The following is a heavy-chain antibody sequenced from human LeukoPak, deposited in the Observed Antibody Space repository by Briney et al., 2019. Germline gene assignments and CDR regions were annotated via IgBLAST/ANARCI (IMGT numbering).Heavy chain of an antibody. J-gene: IGHJ3*02. CDR3: ARGGSSFGDAFDI. V-gene: IGHV4-59*01. CDR1: GGSISSYY. D-gene: IGHD2-15*01. CDR2: IYYSGST. Sequence: PSETLSPTCTVSGGSISSYYWSWIRQPPGKGLEWIAYIYYSGSTNYNPSLKSRVTISVDTSKNQFSLKLTSLTAADTAVYYCARGGSSFGDAFDIWGQGTMVTVSS.